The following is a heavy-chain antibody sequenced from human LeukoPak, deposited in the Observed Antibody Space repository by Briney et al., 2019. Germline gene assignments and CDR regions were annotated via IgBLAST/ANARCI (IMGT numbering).Heavy chain of an antibody. J-gene: IGHJ4*02. D-gene: IGHD1-1*01. V-gene: IGHV3-30*02. CDR3: AKANWNDVGLDY. CDR1: GFTFSGYA. Sequence: GGSLRLSCAASGFTFSGYAMHWVRQAPGKGLEWVAFILDDGSNEYYADSVKGRFTISRDNSKNTLYPQMNSLRGEDTAVYYCAKANWNDVGLDYWGQGTLVTVSS. CDR2: ILDDGSNE.